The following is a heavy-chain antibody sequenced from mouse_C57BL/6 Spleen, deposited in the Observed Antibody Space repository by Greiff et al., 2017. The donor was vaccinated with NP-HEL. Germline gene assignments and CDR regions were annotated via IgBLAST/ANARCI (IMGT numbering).Heavy chain of an antibody. V-gene: IGHV1-50*01. CDR2: IDPSDSYP. Sequence: QVQLQQPGAELVKPGASVKLSCKASGYTFTSYWMQWVKQRPGQGLEWIGEIDPSDSYPNYNQKFKGKATLTVDTSSSTAYMQLSSLTSEDSAVYYCARGGGDYWGQGTSVTVSS. CDR3: ARGGGDY. J-gene: IGHJ4*01. CDR1: GYTFTSYW.